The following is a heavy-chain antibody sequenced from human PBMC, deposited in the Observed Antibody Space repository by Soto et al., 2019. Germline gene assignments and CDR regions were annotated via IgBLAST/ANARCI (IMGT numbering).Heavy chain of an antibody. J-gene: IGHJ6*03. CDR1: GFTFSSYA. Sequence: GGSLRLSCAASGFTFSSYAMSWVRQAPGKGLEWVSAISGSGGSTYYADSVKGRFTISRDNSKNTLYLQMNSLRAEDTAVYYCAKSGGPAYYDILTGYTDYYYYYMDVWGKGTTVTVSS. CDR2: ISGSGGST. D-gene: IGHD3-9*01. CDR3: AKSGGPAYYDILTGYTDYYYYYMDV. V-gene: IGHV3-23*01.